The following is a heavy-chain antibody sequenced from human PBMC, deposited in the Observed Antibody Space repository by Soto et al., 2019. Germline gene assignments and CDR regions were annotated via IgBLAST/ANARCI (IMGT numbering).Heavy chain of an antibody. Sequence: AGSLSLSCAASGFTLSSYCMSWVRQAPGKGLEWVANIKQDGSEKYYVDSVKGRFTISRDNAKNSLYLQMNSLRAEDTAVYYCARIGYDILTDPFDYWGQGTLVTVSS. V-gene: IGHV3-7*01. CDR1: GFTLSSYC. J-gene: IGHJ4*02. CDR2: IKQDGSEK. CDR3: ARIGYDILTDPFDY. D-gene: IGHD3-9*01.